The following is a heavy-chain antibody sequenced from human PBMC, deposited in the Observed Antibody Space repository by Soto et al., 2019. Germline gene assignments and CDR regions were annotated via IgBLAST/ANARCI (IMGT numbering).Heavy chain of an antibody. J-gene: IGHJ4*02. V-gene: IGHV1-69*13. CDR1: VGTFSSYD. CDR3: ARDRAFYDILTGYIDY. CDR2: IIPIFGTA. D-gene: IGHD3-9*01. Sequence: GASVKVSCKASVGTFSSYDISWVRQAPGQGLEWMGGIIPIFGTANYAQKFQCRVTITADESTSTAYMELSSLRSEDTAVYYRARDRAFYDILTGYIDYWGQGTLVTVSS.